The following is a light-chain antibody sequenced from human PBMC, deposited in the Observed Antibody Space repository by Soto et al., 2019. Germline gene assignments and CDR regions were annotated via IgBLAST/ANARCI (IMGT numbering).Light chain of an antibody. Sequence: SYELTQPPSVSVSPGQTAKITCSGAALATQYAFWYHVRPGQAPVLVIYKDTERPSGIPERFSGSDSGTTVTLTIGGVQAEDEGDYYCQSADNSATYVFGTGTKVTVL. CDR3: QSADNSATYV. J-gene: IGLJ1*01. V-gene: IGLV3-25*02. CDR2: KDT. CDR1: ALATQY.